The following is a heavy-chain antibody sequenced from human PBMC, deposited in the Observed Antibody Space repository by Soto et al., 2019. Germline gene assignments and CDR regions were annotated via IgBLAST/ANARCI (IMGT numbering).Heavy chain of an antibody. J-gene: IGHJ3*02. CDR3: ARAGGERYCSGGSCYSDLYEPSDAFDI. CDR2: ISSSSSTI. CDR1: GFTFSSYS. D-gene: IGHD2-15*01. V-gene: IGHV3-48*02. Sequence: GGSLRLSCAASGFTFSSYSMNWVRQAPGKGLEWGSYISSSSSTIYYAESVKGRFTISRDNAKNSLYLQMNSLRDEDTAVYYCARAGGERYCSGGSCYSDLYEPSDAFDIWGQGTMVTVSS.